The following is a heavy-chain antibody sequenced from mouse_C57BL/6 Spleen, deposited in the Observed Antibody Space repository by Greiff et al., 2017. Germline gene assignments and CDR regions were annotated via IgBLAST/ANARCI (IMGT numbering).Heavy chain of an antibody. Sequence: EVMLVESGEGLVKPGGSLKLSCAASGFTFSSYAMSWVRQTPEKRLAWVAYISSGGDYIYYADTVKGRFTISRDNARNTLYLQMSSLKSEDTAMYYCTSGYYDGYWFAYWGQGTLVTVSA. CDR3: TSGYYDGYWFAY. J-gene: IGHJ3*01. D-gene: IGHD2-3*01. CDR2: ISSGGDYI. CDR1: GFTFSSYA. V-gene: IGHV5-9-1*02.